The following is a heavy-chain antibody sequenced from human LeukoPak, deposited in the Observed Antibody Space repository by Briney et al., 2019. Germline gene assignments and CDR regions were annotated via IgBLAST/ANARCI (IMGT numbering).Heavy chain of an antibody. V-gene: IGHV3-23*01. Sequence: RSGGSLRLSCAASGFTFNNYAMSWVRQAPGKGLEWVSVISGSSGSTYYADSVKGRFTISRDNSKNTLYLQMNSLRAEDTAVYYCAKDLSLGDYFDYWGQGTLVTVSS. CDR1: GFTFNNYA. D-gene: IGHD3-16*01. J-gene: IGHJ4*02. CDR2: ISGSSGST. CDR3: AKDLSLGDYFDY.